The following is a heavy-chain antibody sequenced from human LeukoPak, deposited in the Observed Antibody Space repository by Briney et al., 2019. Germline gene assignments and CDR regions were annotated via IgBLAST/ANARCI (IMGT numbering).Heavy chain of an antibody. Sequence: PSETLSLTCTVSGGSISSYYWGWIRQPPGKGLEWIGSIYYSGSTYYNPSLKSRVTISVDTSKNQFSLKLSSVTAADTAVYYCARQGGSSLNYWGQGTLVTVSS. V-gene: IGHV4-39*01. CDR3: ARQGGSSLNY. CDR1: GGSISSYY. J-gene: IGHJ4*02. D-gene: IGHD1-26*01. CDR2: IYYSGST.